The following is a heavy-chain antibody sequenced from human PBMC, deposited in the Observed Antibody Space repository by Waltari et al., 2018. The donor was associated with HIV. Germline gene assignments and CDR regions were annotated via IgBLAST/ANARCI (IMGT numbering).Heavy chain of an antibody. D-gene: IGHD7-27*01. CDR2: ISNDGSKK. V-gene: IGHV3-30-3*01. J-gene: IGHJ4*02. Sequence: QVQLVVSGGGVVQLGTSLRLSCAASGFTFSHFGMHWVRQAPGKGLEWVALISNDGSKKDYADSVKGRFTISRANSKNTLYLQMNSLRPDDTAVYYCVRALGDYWGQGTLVTISS. CDR1: GFTFSHFG. CDR3: VRALGDY.